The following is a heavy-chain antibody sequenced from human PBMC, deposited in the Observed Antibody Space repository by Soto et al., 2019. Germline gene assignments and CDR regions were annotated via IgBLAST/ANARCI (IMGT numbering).Heavy chain of an antibody. CDR2: INHSGST. CDR1: GGSFSGYY. CDR3: ARSGYRSSWYSSNFDY. V-gene: IGHV4-34*01. J-gene: IGHJ4*02. D-gene: IGHD6-13*01. Sequence: SETLSLTCAVYGGSFSGYYWSWIRQPPGKGLEWIGEINHSGSTNYNPSLKSRVTISVDTSKNQFSLKLSSVTAADTAVYYCARSGYRSSWYSSNFDYCGQGPLVTVSS.